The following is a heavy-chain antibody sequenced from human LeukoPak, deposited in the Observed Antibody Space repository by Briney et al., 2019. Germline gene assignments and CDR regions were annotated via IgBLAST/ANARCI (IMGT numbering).Heavy chain of an antibody. Sequence: SSETLSFTCTVYGGSFSGYYWSWIRQPPGKGLEWIGEINHSGSTNYNPSLKSRVTISVDTSKNQFSLKLSSVTAADTAVYYCARGGDYDYVWGSYRRRSPPYYFDYWGQGTLVTVSS. D-gene: IGHD3-16*02. J-gene: IGHJ4*02. V-gene: IGHV4-34*01. CDR1: GGSFSGYY. CDR2: INHSGST. CDR3: ARGGDYDYVWGSYRRRSPPYYFDY.